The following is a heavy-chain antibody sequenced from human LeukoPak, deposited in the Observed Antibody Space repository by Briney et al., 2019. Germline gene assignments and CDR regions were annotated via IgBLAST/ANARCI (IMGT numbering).Heavy chain of an antibody. D-gene: IGHD7-27*01. CDR1: GFTFSSYW. CDR3: ARDLAWGAFDY. V-gene: IGHV3-7*03. Sequence: EGSLRLSCAASGFTFSSYWMSWVRQAPGKGLEWVANIKQDGSEKYYVDSVKGRSTISRDDSKRTLSLQMNSLRVEDTAVYYCARDLAWGAFDYWGQGTLVSVSS. J-gene: IGHJ4*02. CDR2: IKQDGSEK.